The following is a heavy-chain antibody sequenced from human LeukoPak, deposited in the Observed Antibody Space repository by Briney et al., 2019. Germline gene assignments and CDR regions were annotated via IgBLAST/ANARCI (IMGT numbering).Heavy chain of an antibody. CDR2: IHISGKT. Sequence: SETLSLTCTVSGASITDYYWSWIRQTPEMGLEYIGYIHISGKTYDNPSLKGRVTVSLDTSQNQFSLKLTSVTAADTAVYFCARHLGEGTYPMDRWGQGILVTVSS. CDR1: GASITDYY. V-gene: IGHV4-59*08. CDR3: ARHLGEGTYPMDR. J-gene: IGHJ5*02. D-gene: IGHD1-26*01.